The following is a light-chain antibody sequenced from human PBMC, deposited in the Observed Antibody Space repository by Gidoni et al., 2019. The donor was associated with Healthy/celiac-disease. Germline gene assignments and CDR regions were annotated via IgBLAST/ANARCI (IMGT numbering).Light chain of an antibody. CDR1: QSISSY. CDR2: AAS. J-gene: IGKJ4*01. CDR3: QQSYSTPRT. Sequence: DIQMTQSPSSLSASVGDRVTITCRASQSISSYLNWSQQKPGKAPKHLIYAASSLQSGVPSRFSGSGSGTDFTLTISSLQPEDFATYYCQQSYSTPRTFGGGTKVEIK. V-gene: IGKV1-39*01.